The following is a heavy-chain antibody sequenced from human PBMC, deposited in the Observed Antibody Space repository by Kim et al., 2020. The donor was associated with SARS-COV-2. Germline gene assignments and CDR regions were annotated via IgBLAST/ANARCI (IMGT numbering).Heavy chain of an antibody. Sequence: YEDAVKGRFTISRDNIKNSLYLQMSSLIAEETALYYCVTTGYSSLGYLFDYWGQGTLVTVSS. J-gene: IGHJ4*02. D-gene: IGHD6-19*01. CDR3: VTTGYSSLGYLFDY. V-gene: IGHV3-43D*03.